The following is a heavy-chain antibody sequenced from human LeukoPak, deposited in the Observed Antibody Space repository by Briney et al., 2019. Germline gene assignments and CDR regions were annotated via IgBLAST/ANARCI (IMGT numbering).Heavy chain of an antibody. D-gene: IGHD2-15*01. CDR3: ARDVRGGSSYLFDY. J-gene: IGHJ4*02. CDR1: GFTFSTYG. Sequence: PGGSLRLSCAASGFTFSTYGMHWVRQAPGKGLEWVAFIRYDGSNEHYADSVKGRFTISRDNSKNTLYVQMNSLRAKDTAVYYCARDVRGGSSYLFDYWGQGTLVTVSS. V-gene: IGHV3-30*02. CDR2: IRYDGSNE.